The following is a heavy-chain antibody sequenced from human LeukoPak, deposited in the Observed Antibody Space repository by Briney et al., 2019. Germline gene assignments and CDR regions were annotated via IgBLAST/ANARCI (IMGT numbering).Heavy chain of an antibody. J-gene: IGHJ5*02. Sequence: ASVKVSCKASGYTFTGYYMHWVRQAPGQGLEWMGWINPNSGGTNYAQKFQGRVTMTRDTSISTAYMELSRLRSDDTAVYYCGRGVRVVVVPAAMCWFDPWGQGTLVTVSS. D-gene: IGHD2-2*01. CDR1: GYTFTGYY. CDR3: GRGVRVVVVPAAMCWFDP. V-gene: IGHV1-2*02. CDR2: INPNSGGT.